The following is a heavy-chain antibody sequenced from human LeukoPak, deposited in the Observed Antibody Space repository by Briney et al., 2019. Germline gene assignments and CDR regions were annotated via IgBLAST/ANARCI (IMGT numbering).Heavy chain of an antibody. Sequence: PGRSLRLSCVASGFTLSSYGMHWVRQAPGKGLEWVAVISRDGNNKYYADSVKGRFTISRDNSKNTLYLQMNSLRAEDTAVYYCAKDSDGWGQGTLVTVSS. D-gene: IGHD4-17*01. CDR2: ISRDGNNK. CDR3: AKDSDG. J-gene: IGHJ4*02. CDR1: GFTLSSYG. V-gene: IGHV3-30*18.